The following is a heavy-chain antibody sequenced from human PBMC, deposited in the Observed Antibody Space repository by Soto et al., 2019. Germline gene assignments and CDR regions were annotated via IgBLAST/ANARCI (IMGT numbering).Heavy chain of an antibody. CDR2: ISYDGSNK. CDR3: ARDGGPVTTQVDY. V-gene: IGHV3-30-3*01. CDR1: GFTFSSYA. J-gene: IGHJ4*01. Sequence: QVQLVESGGGVVQPGRSLRLSCAASGFTFSSYAMHWVRQAPGKGLEWVAVISYDGSNKYYADSVKGRFTISRDNSKNTLYLQMNSLRAEDTAVYYCARDGGPVTTQVDYWGHGTLVTVSS. D-gene: IGHD4-17*01.